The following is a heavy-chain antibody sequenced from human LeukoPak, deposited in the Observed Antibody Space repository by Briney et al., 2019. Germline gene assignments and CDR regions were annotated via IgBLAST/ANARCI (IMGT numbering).Heavy chain of an antibody. CDR3: AREAATNFRGDAFDI. Sequence: PSETLSLTCTVSGGSISSGSYYWSWIRQPAGKGLEWIGRIYTSGSTNYNPSLKSRVTISVDTSKNQFSLKLSSVTAADTAVYYCAREAATNFRGDAFDIWGQGTMVTVSS. CDR1: GGSISSGSYY. J-gene: IGHJ3*02. CDR2: IYTSGST. V-gene: IGHV4-61*02. D-gene: IGHD5-24*01.